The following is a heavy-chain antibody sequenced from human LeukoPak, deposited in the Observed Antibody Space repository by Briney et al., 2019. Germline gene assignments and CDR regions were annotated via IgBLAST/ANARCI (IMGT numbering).Heavy chain of an antibody. CDR1: GYSISSGYY. CDR2: IYHSGST. J-gene: IGHJ6*02. V-gene: IGHV4-38-2*02. D-gene: IGHD2-15*01. CDR3: ARGRVVVVVEYYYYYGMDV. Sequence: SETLSLTCTVSGYSISSGYYWGWIRQPPGKGLEWIGSIYHSGSTYYNTSLTSRVTISVDTSKNQFSLKLSSVTAADTAVYYCARGRVVVVVEYYYYYGMDVWGQGTTVTVSS.